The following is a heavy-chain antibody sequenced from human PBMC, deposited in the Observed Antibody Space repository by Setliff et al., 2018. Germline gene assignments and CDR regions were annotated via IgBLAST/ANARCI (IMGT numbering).Heavy chain of an antibody. CDR3: ARLTYNLYYYYLDV. V-gene: IGHV1-18*01. D-gene: IGHD1-1*01. CDR1: GFAFSSSG. CDR2: ISVYNGNT. Sequence: GASVKVSCKASGFAFSSSGISWVRQAPGQGLEWMGWISVYNGNTNYAQTFQDRVTMTTDTSTNTAYLDLRNLRSDDTAVYYCARLTYNLYYYYLDVWGKGTPVTVS. J-gene: IGHJ6*03.